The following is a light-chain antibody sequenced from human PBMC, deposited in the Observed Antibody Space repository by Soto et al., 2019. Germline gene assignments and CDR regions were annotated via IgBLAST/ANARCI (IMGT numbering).Light chain of an antibody. CDR2: KAS. V-gene: IGKV1-5*03. Sequence: DIQMTQSPSTLSASVGDRVTITCPASQSISSWLAWYQQKPGKAPKLLIYKASSLESGVPSRFSGSGSGTEFPLTISSLLPDDFATYYCQQYNSYSRGTFGQGTKVEIK. CDR1: QSISSW. CDR3: QQYNSYSRGT. J-gene: IGKJ1*01.